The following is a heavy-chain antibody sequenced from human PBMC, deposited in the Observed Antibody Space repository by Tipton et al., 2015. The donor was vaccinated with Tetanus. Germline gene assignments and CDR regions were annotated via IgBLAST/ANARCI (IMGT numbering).Heavy chain of an antibody. CDR3: ATSGGGHCGAKCLINFFDP. V-gene: IGHV4-39*01. CDR2: LYYSGNT. Sequence: TLSLTCSVSGYSINSGTYYWAWLRQPPGRGLEWIGTLYYSGNTYYNPSLKSRVTISIDASKNQFSLTLSPVTAADTAVYYCATSGGGHCGAKCLINFFDPWGQGTLVTVSP. D-gene: IGHD2-15*01. CDR1: GYSINSGTYY. J-gene: IGHJ5*02.